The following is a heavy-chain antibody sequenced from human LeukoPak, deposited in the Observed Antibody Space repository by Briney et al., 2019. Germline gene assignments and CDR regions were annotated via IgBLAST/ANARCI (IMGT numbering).Heavy chain of an antibody. Sequence: GESLKISCKISRDSFTTSWIGWVRQMPGKGLGWMGIIFPGDSDTRYSPSLEGQVTISADKNNNTAYLQWSSLKASDTAMYYCARQTERAVDYWGQGTLVTVSS. CDR1: RDSFTTSW. V-gene: IGHV5-51*01. J-gene: IGHJ4*02. D-gene: IGHD2-21*02. CDR2: IFPGDSDT. CDR3: ARQTERAVDY.